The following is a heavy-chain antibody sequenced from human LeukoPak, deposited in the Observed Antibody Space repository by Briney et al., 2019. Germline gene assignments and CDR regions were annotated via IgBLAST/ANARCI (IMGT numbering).Heavy chain of an antibody. V-gene: IGHV1-18*01. CDR3: ARENFFCGDVSGGVRCHSGGAYGMDV. D-gene: IGHD2-15*01. CDR2: IGPYNGAT. J-gene: IGHJ6*02. CDR1: GYSFTTYG. Sequence: ASVKVSCKASGYSFTTYGITWVRQAPGQGLEWVGWIGPYNGATSYAGHLQGRVTLTADTSTSTAYMDVTSLESGDTAVYYCARENFFCGDVSGGVRCHSGGAYGMDVWGQGTTVPV.